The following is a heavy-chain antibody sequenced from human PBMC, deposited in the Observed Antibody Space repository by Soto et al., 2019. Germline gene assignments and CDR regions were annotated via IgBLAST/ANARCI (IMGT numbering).Heavy chain of an antibody. CDR1: GGSLGSSSYY. CDR3: ASIAAPGTSNFDL. CDR2: IYYSGNT. J-gene: IGHJ4*02. D-gene: IGHD6-13*01. V-gene: IGHV4-39*01. Sequence: PSETLSLTCTVSGGSLGSSSYYWGWIRQSPGKGLEWIGNIYYSGNTFYNPSLKSRVTISVDTSKNQLYLHLSAVTAADTAIFYWASIAAPGTSNFDLWGQGTRVTVYS.